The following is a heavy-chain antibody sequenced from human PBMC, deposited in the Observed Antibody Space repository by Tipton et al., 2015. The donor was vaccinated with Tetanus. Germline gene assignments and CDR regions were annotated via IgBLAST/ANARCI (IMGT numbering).Heavy chain of an antibody. D-gene: IGHD3-3*01. Sequence: TLSLTCTVSGASISNFYWSWIRQPPGKGLEWIAYVSSNGRTNYNPSLKSRVTISVDTSSSQFSLRLTSVTAADTAVYFCAGVLRSESVGWFDPWGQGTLVTVSS. CDR3: AGVLRSESVGWFDP. CDR2: VSSNGRT. CDR1: GASISNFY. J-gene: IGHJ5*02. V-gene: IGHV4-59*12.